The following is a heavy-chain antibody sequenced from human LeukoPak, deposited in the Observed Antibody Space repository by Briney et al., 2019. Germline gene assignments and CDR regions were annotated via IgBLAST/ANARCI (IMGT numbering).Heavy chain of an antibody. J-gene: IGHJ4*02. V-gene: IGHV3-74*01. CDR2: IETDGRST. D-gene: IGHD3-22*01. CDR1: GFTFSRYR. Sequence: GGSLRLSCAASGFTFSRYRMHWVQQAAGEGLVWVLQIETDGRSTTYADSVKGRFTISRDNAKNTLWLQMDSLRAEDTAVYYCASLGSRYSESSGSSKGGDYWGQGTLVTVSS. CDR3: ASLGSRYSESSGSSKGGDY.